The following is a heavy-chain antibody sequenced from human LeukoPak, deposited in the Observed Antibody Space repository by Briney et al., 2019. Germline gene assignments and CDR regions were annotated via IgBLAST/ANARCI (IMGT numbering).Heavy chain of an antibody. V-gene: IGHV4-4*07. J-gene: IGHJ4*02. D-gene: IGHD3-10*01. CDR3: ARESTVLLWFGESYYFDY. Sequence: SETLSLTCTVSGGSISSYYWGWIRQPAGKGLEWIGRIYTSGSTNYNPSLKSRVTMSVDTSKNQFSLKLSSVTAADTAVYYCARESTVLLWFGESYYFDYWGQGTLVTVSS. CDR2: IYTSGST. CDR1: GGSISSYY.